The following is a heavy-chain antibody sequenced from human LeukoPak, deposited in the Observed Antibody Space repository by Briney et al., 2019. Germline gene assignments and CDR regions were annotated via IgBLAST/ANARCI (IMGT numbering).Heavy chain of an antibody. J-gene: IGHJ4*02. CDR3: TRVDRSYFYYFDY. CDR2: IRSKAYGGTT. V-gene: IGHV3-49*03. CDR1: GFTFGDYA. D-gene: IGHD1-26*01. Sequence: GGSLRLSCTASGFTFGDYAMSWFRQAPGKGLEWVGFIRSKAYGGTTEYAASVKGRFTISRDDSKSIAYLQMNSLKTEDTAVYYCTRVDRSYFYYFDYWGQGTLVTVSS.